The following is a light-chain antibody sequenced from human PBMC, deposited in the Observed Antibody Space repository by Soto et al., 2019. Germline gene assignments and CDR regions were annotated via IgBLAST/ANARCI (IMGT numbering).Light chain of an antibody. V-gene: IGKV4-1*01. CDR2: WAS. CDR1: QSVLYSSNNKNY. Sequence: DIVMTQSPDSLAVSLGERATINCKSSQSVLYSSNNKNYLAWYQQKPGQPPKLLIYWASTRESGVPDRFSGSGSGTDFTLTISSLQAEDVPVYYCQQYYSPPPTFGQRTKVEIK. CDR3: QQYYSPPPT. J-gene: IGKJ1*01.